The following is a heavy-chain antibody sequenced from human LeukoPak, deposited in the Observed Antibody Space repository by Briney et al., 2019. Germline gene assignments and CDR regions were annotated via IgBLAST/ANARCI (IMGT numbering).Heavy chain of an antibody. CDR3: GGSHSATWYDW. CDR2: SYYTGSI. J-gene: IGHJ4*01. V-gene: IGHV4-39*06. CDR1: GGSISSSSYY. D-gene: IGHD2-15*01. Sequence: SETLSLTCTVSGGSISSSSYYWGWIRQPPGKGLEWVGSSYYTGSIYSNPPLKSRVIISLDTSKNEITLKLNSVTAADTAVYYCGGSHSATWYDWWGQGTLVTVAS.